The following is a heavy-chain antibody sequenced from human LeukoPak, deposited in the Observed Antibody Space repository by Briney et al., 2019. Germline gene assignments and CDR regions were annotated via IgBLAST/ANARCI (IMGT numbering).Heavy chain of an antibody. J-gene: IGHJ5*02. CDR3: ARHLPANCSGGSCYSVFLGDWFDP. CDR1: GGSISSSSYY. V-gene: IGHV4-39*01. D-gene: IGHD2-15*01. Sequence: SETLSLTCTVSGGSISSSSYYWGWIRQPPGKGLEWIGSIYYSGSTYYNPSLKSRVTISVDTSKNQFSLKLSSVTAADTAVYYCARHLPANCSGGSCYSVFLGDWFDPWGQGTLVTVSS. CDR2: IYYSGST.